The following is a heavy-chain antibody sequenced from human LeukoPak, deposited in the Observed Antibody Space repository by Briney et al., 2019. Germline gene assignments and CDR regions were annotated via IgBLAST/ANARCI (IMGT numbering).Heavy chain of an antibody. CDR3: ARDQLQTWPWADYYGLDV. Sequence: GGSLRLSCTASGFSFSSFEMNWVRQAPGKGLEWVSYISSSGTTVYYADSVKGRFTISRDNARNSLLLQMNSLGVEDTAVYYCARDQLQTWPWADYYGLDVWGQGTTVTVSS. CDR2: ISSSGTTV. J-gene: IGHJ6*02. V-gene: IGHV3-48*03. CDR1: GFSFSSFE. D-gene: IGHD4-23*01.